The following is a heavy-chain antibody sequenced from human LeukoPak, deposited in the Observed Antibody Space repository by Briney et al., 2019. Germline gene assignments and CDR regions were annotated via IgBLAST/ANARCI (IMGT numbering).Heavy chain of an antibody. J-gene: IGHJ4*02. CDR2: INHSGST. CDR3: ARGLIDRDPVYYFDY. V-gene: IGHV4-34*01. D-gene: IGHD3-22*01. Sequence: PSETLSLTCADYGGSFSGYYWSWFRQPPGKGLEWIGEINHSGSTNYNPSLKSRVTISVGTSKNQFSLKLSSVTAADTAVYYCARGLIDRDPVYYFDYWGQGTLVTVSS. CDR1: GGSFSGYY.